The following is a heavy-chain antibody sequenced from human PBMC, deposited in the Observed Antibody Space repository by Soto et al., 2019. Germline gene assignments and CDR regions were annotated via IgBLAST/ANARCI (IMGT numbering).Heavy chain of an antibody. D-gene: IGHD2-2*01. CDR3: TTARLSGGYCHSTTCCSDY. J-gene: IGHJ4*02. CDR1: GFTFTNAW. V-gene: IGHV3-15*01. CDR2: IKSKTDGGTT. Sequence: GGSLRLSCAASGFTFTNAWMNWVRQATGKGLEWVGRIKSKTDGGTTDYGAPVKGRFAISRDDSRNTVYLQLNSLKTEDTAVYYRTTARLSGGYCHSTTCCSDYWGQATLVTVS.